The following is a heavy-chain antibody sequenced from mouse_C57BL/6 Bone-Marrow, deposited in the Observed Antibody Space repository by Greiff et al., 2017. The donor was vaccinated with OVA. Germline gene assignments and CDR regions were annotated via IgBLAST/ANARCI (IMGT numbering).Heavy chain of an antibody. CDR2: IYPRSGNT. D-gene: IGHD1-1*01. CDR3: ARRYYYGSSYWYFDV. CDR1: GYTFTSYG. V-gene: IGHV1-81*01. J-gene: IGHJ1*03. Sequence: VKLQESGAELARPGASVKLSCKASGYTFTSYGISWVKQRTGQGLEWIGEIYPRSGNTYYNEKFKGKATLTADKSSSTAYMELRSLTSEDSAVYFCARRYYYGSSYWYFDVWGTGTTVTVSS.